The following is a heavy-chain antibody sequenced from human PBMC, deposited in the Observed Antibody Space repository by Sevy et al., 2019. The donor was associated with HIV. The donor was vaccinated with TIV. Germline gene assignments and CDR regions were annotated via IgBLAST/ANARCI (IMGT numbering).Heavy chain of an antibody. D-gene: IGHD4-17*01. CDR2: ITNSGTTK. Sequence: GGSLRLSCTASGFPFSSYEMNWVRQASGKGLEWVSYITNSGTTKYYSDSVRGRFTISRDNARNSLHLQMNSLRAEDTAVYYCARDLPPSATTVAHFDCWGQGTLVTVSS. J-gene: IGHJ4*02. V-gene: IGHV3-48*03. CDR1: GFPFSSYE. CDR3: ARDLPPSATTVAHFDC.